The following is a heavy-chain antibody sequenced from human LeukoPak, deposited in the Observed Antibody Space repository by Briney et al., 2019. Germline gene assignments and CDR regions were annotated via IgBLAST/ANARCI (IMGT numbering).Heavy chain of an antibody. J-gene: IGHJ4*02. D-gene: IGHD6-13*01. CDR3: ATGSIAGFLD. V-gene: IGHV4-34*01. Sequence: PSETLSLTCAVYGGSFSGYYWSWIRQPPGKGLEWIGEINHSGSTNYNPSLKSRVTISVDTSKNQFSLKLSSVTAADTAIHYCATGSIAGFLDWGPGTLVTVSS. CDR1: GGSFSGYY. CDR2: INHSGST.